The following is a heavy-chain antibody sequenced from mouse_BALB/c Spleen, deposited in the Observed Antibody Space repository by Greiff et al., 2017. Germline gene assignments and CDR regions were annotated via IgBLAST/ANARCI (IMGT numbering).Heavy chain of an antibody. CDR2: IDPENGDT. Sequence: VQLQQSGAELVRSGASVKLSCTASGFNIKDYYMHWVKQRPEQGLEWIGWIDPENGDTEYAPKFQGKATMTADTSSNTAYLQLSSLTSEDTAVYYCARWDYDAMDYWGQGTSVTVSS. J-gene: IGHJ4*01. D-gene: IGHD3-3*01. CDR3: ARWDYDAMDY. CDR1: GFNIKDYY. V-gene: IGHV14-4*02.